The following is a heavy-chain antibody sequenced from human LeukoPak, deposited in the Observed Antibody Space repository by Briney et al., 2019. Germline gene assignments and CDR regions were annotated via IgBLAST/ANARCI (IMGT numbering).Heavy chain of an antibody. Sequence: GASVKVSCKVSGYTLTELSMHWVRQAPGKGLEWMGGFDPEDGETIYAQKFQGRVTITADESTSTAYMELSSLRSEDTAVYYCARGGEEGATAGHFDYWGQGTLVTVSS. D-gene: IGHD1-26*01. CDR1: GYTLTELS. CDR2: FDPEDGET. V-gene: IGHV1-24*01. J-gene: IGHJ4*02. CDR3: ARGGEEGATAGHFDY.